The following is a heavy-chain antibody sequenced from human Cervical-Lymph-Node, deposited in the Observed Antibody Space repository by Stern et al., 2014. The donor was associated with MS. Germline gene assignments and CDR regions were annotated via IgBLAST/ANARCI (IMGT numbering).Heavy chain of an antibody. Sequence: VKLLESGGGVVQPGRSLRLSCEASGVTLTNYALHWVRQAPGKGLEWLAFVSYDGSNKYYADSAKGRFTISRDNSKNTVYLQMDSLRPEDTALYFCARAGTNGWYGSSYFDYWGQGTLVIVSS. J-gene: IGHJ4*02. CDR2: VSYDGSNK. CDR3: ARAGTNGWYGSSYFDY. CDR1: GVTLTNYA. V-gene: IGHV3-30-3*01. D-gene: IGHD6-19*01.